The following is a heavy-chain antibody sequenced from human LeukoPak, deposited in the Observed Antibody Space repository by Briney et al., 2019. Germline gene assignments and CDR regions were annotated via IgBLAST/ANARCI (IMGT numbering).Heavy chain of an antibody. CDR1: GFPFSSYW. D-gene: IGHD3-16*02. J-gene: IGHJ4*02. Sequence: GGSLRLSCAASGFPFSSYWMTWVRQGPGKGLEWVANTNQDVSETHFVDSVKDRFTISRDNAKNSLYLQLNSLRADDTAIYYCARVRHGHNYRFVDYWGQGTLVTVSS. CDR2: TNQDVSET. V-gene: IGHV3-7*05. CDR3: ARVRHGHNYRFVDY.